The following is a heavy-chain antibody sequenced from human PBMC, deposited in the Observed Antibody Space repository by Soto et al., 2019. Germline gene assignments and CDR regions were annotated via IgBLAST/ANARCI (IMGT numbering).Heavy chain of an antibody. CDR1: GYSFTTYW. CDR3: VRLVDSGWFDP. D-gene: IGHD2-15*01. CDR2: IFPGDSDT. Sequence: GESLKISFRTSGYSFTTYWIGWVRQMPGKGLEWVGLIFPGDSDTRYSPSFQGQVTISADKSISIAYLQWDSLKASDTAMYYCVRLVDSGWFDPWGQGTLVTVSS. J-gene: IGHJ5*02. V-gene: IGHV5-51*01.